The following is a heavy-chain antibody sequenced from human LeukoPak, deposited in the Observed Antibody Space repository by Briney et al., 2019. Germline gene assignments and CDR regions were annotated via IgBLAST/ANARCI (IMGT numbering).Heavy chain of an antibody. CDR2: ISSSSSTI. Sequence: GSLRLSCAASGFTFSSYSMNWVRQAPGKGLEWVSYISSSSSTIYYADSVKGRFTITRDNAKNSLYLQMNSLRAEDTAVYYCARGYRYGYVDYWGQGTLVTVSP. D-gene: IGHD5-18*01. J-gene: IGHJ4*02. CDR3: ARGYRYGYVDY. V-gene: IGHV3-48*04. CDR1: GFTFSSYS.